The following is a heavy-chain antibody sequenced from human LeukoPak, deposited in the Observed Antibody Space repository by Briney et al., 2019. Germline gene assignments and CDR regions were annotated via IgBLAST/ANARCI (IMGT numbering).Heavy chain of an antibody. D-gene: IGHD6-19*01. J-gene: IGHJ4*02. V-gene: IGHV3-11*05. CDR3: ARDRGRVAGEYFDC. CDR2: ISSSSSYT. CDR1: GFTFSDYY. Sequence: GGSLRLSCAASGFTFSDYYMSWIRQAPGKGLEWVSYISSSSSYTNYADSVKGRFTISRDNAKNSLYLQMNSLRAEDTAVYYCARDRGRVAGEYFDCWGQGTLVTVSS.